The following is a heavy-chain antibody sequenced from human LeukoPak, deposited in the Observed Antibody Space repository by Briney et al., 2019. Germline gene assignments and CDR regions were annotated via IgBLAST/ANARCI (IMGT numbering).Heavy chain of an antibody. D-gene: IGHD2-15*01. Sequence: SETLSLTCAVYGGSFSGYYWSWIRQPPGKGLEWIGEINHSGSTNYNPSLKSRVTISVDTSKNQFSLKLSSVTAADTAVYYCARRLGGGSCYSINNYYYMDVWGKGTTVTVSS. J-gene: IGHJ6*03. V-gene: IGHV4-34*01. CDR1: GGSFSGYY. CDR2: INHSGST. CDR3: ARRLGGGSCYSINNYYYMDV.